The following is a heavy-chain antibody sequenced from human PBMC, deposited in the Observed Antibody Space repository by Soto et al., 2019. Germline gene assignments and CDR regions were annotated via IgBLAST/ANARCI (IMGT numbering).Heavy chain of an antibody. CDR2: IFSNDEK. CDR3: ARSSVAGRPLFDY. D-gene: IGHD6-6*01. Sequence: SGPTLVNPTETLTLTCTVSGFSLSNARMGVSWIRQPPGKALEWLAHIFSNDEKSYTTSLKTRLTISKDTSENQVVLTMTNMDPVDTATYYCARSSVAGRPLFDYWGQGTLVTVSS. J-gene: IGHJ4*02. CDR1: GFSLSNARMG. V-gene: IGHV2-26*01.